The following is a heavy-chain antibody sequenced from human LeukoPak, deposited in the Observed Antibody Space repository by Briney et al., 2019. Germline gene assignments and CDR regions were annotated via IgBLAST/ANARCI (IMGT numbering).Heavy chain of an antibody. CDR3: AKETGTTKGAIDI. Sequence: PGGSLRLSCAASGFTFSSYGMHWVRQAPGKGLEWVAFIRYDGSNKYYADSVKGRFTISRDNSKNTLYLQMNSLRAEDTAVYYCAKETGTTKGAIDIWGQGTMVTVSS. CDR2: IRYDGSNK. J-gene: IGHJ3*02. V-gene: IGHV3-30*02. CDR1: GFTFSSYG. D-gene: IGHD1-7*01.